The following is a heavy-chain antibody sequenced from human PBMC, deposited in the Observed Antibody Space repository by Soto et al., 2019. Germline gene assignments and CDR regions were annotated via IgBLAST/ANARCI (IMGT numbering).Heavy chain of an antibody. V-gene: IGHV1-46*01. D-gene: IGHD2-21*02. CDR2: INPSGGST. CDR3: ARANSVVVVTAIGSDDALDI. CDR1: GYTFTSYY. Sequence: ASVKVSCKASGYTFTSYYMPWVRQAPGQGLEWMGIINPSGGSTSYAQKFQGRVTMTRDTSTSTVYMELSSLRSEDTAVYYCARANSVVVVTAIGSDDALDIWGQGTMVTVSS. J-gene: IGHJ3*02.